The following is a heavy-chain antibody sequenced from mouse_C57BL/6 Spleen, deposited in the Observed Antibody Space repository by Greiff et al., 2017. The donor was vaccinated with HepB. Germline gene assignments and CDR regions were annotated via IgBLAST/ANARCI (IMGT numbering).Heavy chain of an antibody. Sequence: EVQLKESGAELVRPGASVKLSCTASGFNIKDDYMHWVKQRPEQGLEWIGWIDPENGDTEYAAKFQGKATITADTSSNTAYLQLSSLTSEDTAVYYCTTFGNYGSSSFDYWGQGTTLTVSS. CDR2: IDPENGDT. D-gene: IGHD1-1*01. CDR3: TTFGNYGSSSFDY. V-gene: IGHV14-4*01. CDR1: GFNIKDDY. J-gene: IGHJ2*01.